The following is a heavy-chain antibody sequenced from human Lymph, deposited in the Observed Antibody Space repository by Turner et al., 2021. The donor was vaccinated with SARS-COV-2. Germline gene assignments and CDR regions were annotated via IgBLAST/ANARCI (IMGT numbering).Heavy chain of an antibody. CDR2: VDPEDAET. J-gene: IGHJ6*02. CDR1: GYTLTEFS. D-gene: IGHD6-19*01. V-gene: IGHV1-24*01. Sequence: QVQLVQSGTEVKKPGASVKVSCKVSGYTLTEFSIHWERQAPGKGLEWKGGVDPEDAETIYAQKFQGRVTMTEDTSTDTAYMELSSLRSEDTAVYYCATAPAVAGYFHDYYGMDVWGQGTTVTVSS. CDR3: ATAPAVAGYFHDYYGMDV.